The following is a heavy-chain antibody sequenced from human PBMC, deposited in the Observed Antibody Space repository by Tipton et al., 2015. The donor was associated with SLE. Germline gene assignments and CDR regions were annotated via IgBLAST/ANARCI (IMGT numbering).Heavy chain of an antibody. CDR3: ARRPVGSTLDY. J-gene: IGHJ4*02. CDR2: INHGGST. CDR1: GGSFSDYS. V-gene: IGHV4-34*01. D-gene: IGHD1-26*01. Sequence: LRLSCAVYGGSFSDYSWSWIRQPPGKGLVWIGEINHGGSTNYNPSLKSRVTISLDTSKSQFSLRLTSVTAADTAVYYCARRPVGSTLDYWGQGTLVTVSS.